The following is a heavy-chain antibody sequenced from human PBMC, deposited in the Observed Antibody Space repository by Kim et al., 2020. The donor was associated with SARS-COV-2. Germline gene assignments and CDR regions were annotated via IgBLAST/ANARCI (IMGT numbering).Heavy chain of an antibody. V-gene: IGHV4-31*02. J-gene: IGHJ4*02. CDR3: ARDLGSSSSAAFDY. D-gene: IGHD6-6*01. Sequence: SPSGKCRVTISVATSHNQFSLKLSSVTAADTAVYYCARDLGSSSSAAFDYWGQGTLVTVSS.